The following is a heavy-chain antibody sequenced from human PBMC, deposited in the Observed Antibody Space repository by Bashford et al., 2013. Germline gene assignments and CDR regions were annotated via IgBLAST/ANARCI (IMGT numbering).Heavy chain of an antibody. D-gene: IGHD3-10*01. CDR3: GTYRSGNYSAPFDY. CDR2: CCYCGAT. V-gene: IGHV3-23*01. J-gene: IGHJ4*02. Sequence: VRQGSRKGAGVGLLNCCYCGATFYADSVKGRFTISRDISERTMFLQMNILTAEDTAVYYCGTYRSGNYSAPFDYWGQGILVTVSS.